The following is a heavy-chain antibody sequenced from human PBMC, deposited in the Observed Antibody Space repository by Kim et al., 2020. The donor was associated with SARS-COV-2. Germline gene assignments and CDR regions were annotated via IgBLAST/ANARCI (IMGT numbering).Heavy chain of an antibody. Sequence: GESLKISCKGSGYSFTSYWIGWVRQMPGKGLEWMGIIYPGDSDTRYSPSFQGQVTISADKSISTAYLQWSSLKASDTAMYYCATSNRALGGEYYYYGMDVWGQGTTVTVSS. CDR2: IYPGDSDT. CDR1: GYSFTSYW. CDR3: ATSNRALGGEYYYYGMDV. J-gene: IGHJ6*02. V-gene: IGHV5-51*01. D-gene: IGHD3-16*01.